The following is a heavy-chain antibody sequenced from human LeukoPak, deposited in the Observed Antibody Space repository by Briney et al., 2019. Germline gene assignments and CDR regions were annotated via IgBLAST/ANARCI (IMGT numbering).Heavy chain of an antibody. Sequence: GGSLRLSCAASGFTFSSYGMHWVRQAPGKGLEWVAFIRYDGSKKYYEDSVKGRFTISRDNAKNSLYLQMNSLRADDTAVYYCARDRLRLGELPILNKKNNYFDYWGQGTLVTVSS. J-gene: IGHJ4*02. CDR3: ARDRLRLGELPILNKKNNYFDY. CDR2: IRYDGSKK. V-gene: IGHV3-30*02. D-gene: IGHD3-16*01. CDR1: GFTFSSYG.